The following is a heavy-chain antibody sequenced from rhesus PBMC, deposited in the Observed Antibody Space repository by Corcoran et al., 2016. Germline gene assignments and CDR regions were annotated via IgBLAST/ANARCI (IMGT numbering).Heavy chain of an antibody. J-gene: IGHJ4*01. CDR2: INSGGGST. V-gene: IGHV3S25*01. Sequence: EVQLVESGGGLAKPGGSLRLSCAASGFTFSSYWMNWVRQAQGKGREWVSAINSGGGSTYYADSVKGRFTISRDNSKNTLSLQMNSLRAEDTAVYYCAKERYSSGWANFDYWGQGVLVTVSS. CDR3: AKERYSSGWANFDY. D-gene: IGHD6-31*01. CDR1: GFTFSSYW.